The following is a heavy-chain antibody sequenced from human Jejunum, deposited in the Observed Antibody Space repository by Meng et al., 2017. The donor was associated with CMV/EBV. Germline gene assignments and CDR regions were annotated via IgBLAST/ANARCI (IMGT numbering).Heavy chain of an antibody. J-gene: IGHJ4*02. CDR2: IYYSGTT. CDR3: ARAGADNSGNSGWVAY. Sequence: SNSSSSYYWGWVRQPPGKGLEFIARIYYSGTTYYNPSLKSRVIISIDTSKNQFSLKLSSVTAADAAVYYCARAGADNSGNSGWVAYWGQGTLVTVSS. V-gene: IGHV4-39*07. CDR1: SNSSSSYY. D-gene: IGHD4-23*01.